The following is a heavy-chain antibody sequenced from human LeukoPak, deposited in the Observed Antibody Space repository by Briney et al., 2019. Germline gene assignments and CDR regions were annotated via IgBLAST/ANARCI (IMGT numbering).Heavy chain of an antibody. J-gene: IGHJ5*02. CDR1: GYTFTGYY. CDR3: ARDRSTPGGYWFDP. Sequence: ASVKVSCKASGYTFTGYYMHWVRQAPGQGLEWMGWINPNSGGTNYAQKFQGRVTMTRDTSISTAYMELSRLRSDDTAVYYCARDRSTPGGYWFDPWGQGTLVTVSS. V-gene: IGHV1-2*02. CDR2: INPNSGGT. D-gene: IGHD2-2*01.